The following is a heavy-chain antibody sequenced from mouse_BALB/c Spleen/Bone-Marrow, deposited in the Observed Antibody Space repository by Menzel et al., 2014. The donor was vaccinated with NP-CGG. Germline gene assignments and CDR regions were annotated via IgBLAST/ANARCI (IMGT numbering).Heavy chain of an antibody. D-gene: IGHD2-4*01. CDR3: ARGGDDCSLDY. Sequence: QVQLQQSGTELVLPGASVKMSCKASGYAFPDRWIHWLKQRPGQGLEWIGAIDTSDSYTNYNQKFKGKATLTVDESSSTAYIHLSSLTSEDSTVYYCARGGDDCSLDYWGQRTSVNDSS. J-gene: IGHJ4*01. V-gene: IGHV1-69*01. CDR2: IDTSDSYT. CDR1: GYAFPDRW.